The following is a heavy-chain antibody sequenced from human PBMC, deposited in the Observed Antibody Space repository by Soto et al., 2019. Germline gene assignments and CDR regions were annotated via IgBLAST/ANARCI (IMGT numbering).Heavy chain of an antibody. D-gene: IGHD3-10*01. CDR1: GFTFDDYG. CDR3: ARRNYRPRSHCLDY. V-gene: IGHV3-20*04. Sequence: PGGSLRLSCAASGFTFDDYGMTWVRQAPGKGLEWVSGIDWDGGTSGYADSVKGRFTISRDNANPSLYLQMNSLRAEDTALYYCARRNYRPRSHCLDYWGQGTPVTVSS. J-gene: IGHJ4*02. CDR2: IDWDGGTS.